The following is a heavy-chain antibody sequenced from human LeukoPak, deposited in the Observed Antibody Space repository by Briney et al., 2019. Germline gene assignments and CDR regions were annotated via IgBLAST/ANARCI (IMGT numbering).Heavy chain of an antibody. D-gene: IGHD4-17*01. CDR2: INQSGST. Sequence: SETLSLTCAVYGGSFRGYYWSRIRQPPGKGLEWIGEINQSGSTSYNPSLKSRVTISVDTSKNQFSLKLSSVTAADTAVYYCAREVTNNAFDIWGQGTMVTVSS. V-gene: IGHV4-34*01. CDR3: AREVTNNAFDI. CDR1: GGSFRGYY. J-gene: IGHJ3*02.